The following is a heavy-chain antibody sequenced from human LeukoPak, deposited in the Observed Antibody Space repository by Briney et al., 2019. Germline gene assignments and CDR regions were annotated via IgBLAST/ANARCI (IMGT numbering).Heavy chain of an antibody. J-gene: IGHJ4*02. D-gene: IGHD2-2*01. CDR2: IKQDGSEK. CDR3: ARDTSWVWYHLIDY. V-gene: IGHV3-7*01. Sequence: GGSLRLSCSASGFTFSSHWMSWVRQTPGKGPEWVAGIKQDGSEKYYVDSVKGRFTISRDNAKNSPYLQMNSLRAEDTAVYYCARDTSWVWYHLIDYWGQGTRVTVSS. CDR1: GFTFSSHW.